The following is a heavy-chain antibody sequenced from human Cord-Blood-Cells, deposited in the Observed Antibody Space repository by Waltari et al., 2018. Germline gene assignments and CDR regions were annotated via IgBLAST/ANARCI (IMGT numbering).Heavy chain of an antibody. CDR3: ARGPHNWGSGEGSWYFDL. CDR1: GYTFTGYY. J-gene: IGHJ2*01. D-gene: IGHD7-27*01. V-gene: IGHV1-2*02. CDR2: INPNRGGT. Sequence: QVQLVQSGAEVKKPGASVKVSCKASGYTFTGYYMHWVRQAPGQGLEWMGWINPNRGGTNYAQKFQGRVTMTRETSISTAYMELSRLRSDDTAVYYCARGPHNWGSGEGSWYFDLWGRGTLVTVSS.